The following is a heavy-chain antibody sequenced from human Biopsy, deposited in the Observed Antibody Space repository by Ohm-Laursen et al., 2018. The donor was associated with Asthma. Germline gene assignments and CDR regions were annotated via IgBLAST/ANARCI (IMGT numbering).Heavy chain of an antibody. CDR2: ISKDASTQ. V-gene: IGHV3-30*01. Sequence: SLRLSCSAPGFSFSNFAIHWVRQAPGKGLEWVGVISKDASTQDYADSVKGQFTMARDNSKNTLDLQMNSLREEDTAVYYCVRDGTDDAFDIWGQGTVVSVSS. J-gene: IGHJ3*02. CDR1: GFSFSNFA. CDR3: VRDGTDDAFDI. D-gene: IGHD1-1*01.